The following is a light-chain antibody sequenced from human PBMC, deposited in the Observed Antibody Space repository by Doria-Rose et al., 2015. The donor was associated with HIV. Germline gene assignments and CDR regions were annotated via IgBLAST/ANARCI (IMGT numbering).Light chain of an antibody. Sequence: TQSPETLSVSPGGSATLSCRASQSVSTDLAWYQHKPGQAPRLLIWGASTRATGIPARFSGSGSGTEFTLTISSLQSEDFAIYFCHQYNNWPTFGQGTRLDIK. V-gene: IGKV3-15*01. CDR3: HQYNNWPT. CDR2: GAS. J-gene: IGKJ5*01. CDR1: QSVSTD.